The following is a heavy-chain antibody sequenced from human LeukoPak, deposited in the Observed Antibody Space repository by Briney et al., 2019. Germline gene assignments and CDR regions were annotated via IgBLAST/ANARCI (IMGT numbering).Heavy chain of an antibody. D-gene: IGHD6-13*01. CDR2: INHSGST. V-gene: IGHV4-34*01. CDR3: ARVTLSSWYDWSDP. CDR1: GGSFSGYY. Sequence: PSETLSLTCAVYGGSFSGYYWSWIRQPPGKGLEWIGEINHSGSTNYNPSLKSRVTISVDTSKNQFSLKLSSVTAADTAVYYCARVTLSSWYDWSDPWGQGTLVTVSS. J-gene: IGHJ5*02.